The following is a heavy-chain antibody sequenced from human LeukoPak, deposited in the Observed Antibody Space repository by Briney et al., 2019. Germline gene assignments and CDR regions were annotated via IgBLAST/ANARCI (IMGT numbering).Heavy chain of an antibody. D-gene: IGHD1-26*01. CDR2: ISYDGSNK. J-gene: IGHJ3*02. CDR3: ARGNRIVGATFIVFWVTHPHAFDI. CDR1: GFTFSSYA. Sequence: GGSLRLSCAASGFTFSSYAMHWVRQAPGKGLEWVAVISYDGSNKYYADSVKGRFTISRDNSKNTLYLQMNSLRAEDTAVYYCARGNRIVGATFIVFWVTHPHAFDIWGQGTMVAVSS. V-gene: IGHV3-30-3*01.